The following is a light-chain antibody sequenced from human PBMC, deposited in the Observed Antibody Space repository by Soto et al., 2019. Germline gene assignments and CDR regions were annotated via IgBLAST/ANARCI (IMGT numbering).Light chain of an antibody. CDR2: EVS. J-gene: IGLJ1*01. CDR1: RSDVGGYNY. Sequence: QSVLTQPPSASGSPGQSVPISRTGTRSDVGGYNYVSWYQQHPGKAPKLMIYEVSKRPSGVPDRFSGSKSGNTASLTVSGLQAEDEADYYCSSYAGSNNYVFGTGTKVTVL. V-gene: IGLV2-8*01. CDR3: SSYAGSNNYV.